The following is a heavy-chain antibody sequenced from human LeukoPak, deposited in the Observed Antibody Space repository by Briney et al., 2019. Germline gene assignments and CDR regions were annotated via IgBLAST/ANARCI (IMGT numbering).Heavy chain of an antibody. J-gene: IGHJ4*02. CDR1: GFTFDVYA. CDR3: AKDDSGYSSGWFDY. V-gene: IGHV3-9*01. CDR2: ISWNSGSI. Sequence: PGGSLRLSCAASGFTFDVYAMHWVRQAPGKGLEWVSGISWNSGSIGYADSVKGRFTISRDNAKNSLYLQMNSLRAEDTALYYCAKDDSGYSSGWFDYWGQGTLVTVSS. D-gene: IGHD6-19*01.